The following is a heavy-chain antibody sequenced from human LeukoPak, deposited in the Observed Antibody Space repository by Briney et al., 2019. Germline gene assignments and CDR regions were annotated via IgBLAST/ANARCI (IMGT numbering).Heavy chain of an antibody. Sequence: SETLSLTCTVSGGSISSSSYDWGWIRQPPGKGLEWIVSIHYSGSIYYNPSLKSRVTISLDTSKNQLSLNLSSVTAADTAVYYCAKPYWAGTTTRGYSYYVDVWGKGTTVTVSS. CDR3: AKPYWAGTTTRGYSYYVDV. CDR2: IHYSGSI. J-gene: IGHJ6*03. D-gene: IGHD1-1*01. V-gene: IGHV4-39*01. CDR1: GGSISSSSYD.